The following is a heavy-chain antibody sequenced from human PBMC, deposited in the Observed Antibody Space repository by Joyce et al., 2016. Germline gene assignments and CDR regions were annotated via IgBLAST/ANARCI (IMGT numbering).Heavy chain of an antibody. CDR1: ELTFSSYA. V-gene: IGHV3-23*01. J-gene: IGHJ6*02. CDR2: ISGSGGST. CDR3: AKLLYAQYYYGMDV. Sequence: EVQVLESGGGLVQPGGSLSLSCAASELTFSSYAMTWVRQAPGKGLEGVSAISGSGGSTHYAESVKGRFTISRDNSKNTLYLQMNSLRAEDTAIYYCAKLLYAQYYYGMDVWGQGTTVTVSS. D-gene: IGHD2/OR15-2a*01.